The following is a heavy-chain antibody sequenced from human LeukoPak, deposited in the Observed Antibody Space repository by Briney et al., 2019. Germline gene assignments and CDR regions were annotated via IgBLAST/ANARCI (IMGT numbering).Heavy chain of an antibody. D-gene: IGHD2-2*01. CDR3: ARNGAGYCSSTSCSPFDP. Sequence: KQSQTLSLTCAISGDSVPSSSATWNWIRQSPSRGLEWLGRTYYRSKLYNDYAVSVKSRITINPDTSKNQFSLKLSSVTAADTAVYYCARNGAGYCSSTSCSPFDPWGQGTLVTVSS. CDR1: GDSVPSSSAT. V-gene: IGHV6-1*01. J-gene: IGHJ5*02. CDR2: TYYRSKLYN.